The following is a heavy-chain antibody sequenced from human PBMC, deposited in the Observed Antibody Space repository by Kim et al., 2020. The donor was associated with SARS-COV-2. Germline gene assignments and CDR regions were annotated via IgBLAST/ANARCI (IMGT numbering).Heavy chain of an antibody. D-gene: IGHD3-10*01. CDR1: GFTFSSYA. V-gene: IGHV3-30*04. J-gene: IGHJ2*01. CDR2: ISYDGSNK. Sequence: GGSLRLSCAASGFTFSSYAMHWVRQAPGKGLEWVAVISYDGSNKYYVDSVKGRFTISRDNSKNTLYLQMNSLRAEDTAVYYCARDGPYYYGSGSFAWYFDLWGRGTLVTVSS. CDR3: ARDGPYYYGSGSFAWYFDL.